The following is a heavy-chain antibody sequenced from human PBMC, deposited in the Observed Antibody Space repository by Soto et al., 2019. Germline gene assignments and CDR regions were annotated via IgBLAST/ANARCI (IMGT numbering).Heavy chain of an antibody. D-gene: IGHD5-18*01. CDR2: IIPMFGTA. CDR1: GGTFSTYA. CDR3: ASGIQLWLRRINNGYSG. J-gene: IGHJ4*02. Sequence: QVQRVQSGAEVKKPESSVKVSCKAPGGTFSTYAISWVRQAPGQGLEWMGGIIPMFGTANYAQRFQDRVTITADESTNTVYMELSSRISEDTAVYFCASGIQLWLRRINNGYSGWGQGTLVTVSS. V-gene: IGHV1-69*12.